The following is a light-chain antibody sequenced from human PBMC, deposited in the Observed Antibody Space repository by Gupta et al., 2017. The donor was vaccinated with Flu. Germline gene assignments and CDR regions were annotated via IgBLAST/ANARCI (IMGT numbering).Light chain of an antibody. CDR3: SADTRSTAARIAWV. CDR2: VVT. J-gene: IGLJ3*02. CDR1: SSDVGDYSR. V-gene: IGLV2-14*03. Sequence: ALTQPASVSGSPGPATTISCTGTSSDVGDYSRVSWYQQHPGKAPELIIYVVTKRAAGGPNRVPGSKSGNKASMTISGLQVDDEADYYSSADTRSTAARIAWVFGGGTKVTVL.